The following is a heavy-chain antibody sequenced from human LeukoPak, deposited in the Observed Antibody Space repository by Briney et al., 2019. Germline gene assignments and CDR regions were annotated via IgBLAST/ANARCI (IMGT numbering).Heavy chain of an antibody. V-gene: IGHV4-34*01. J-gene: IGHJ3*02. Sequence: PSETLSLTCAVYGGSFSGYYWSWIRQPPGKGLEWIGEINHSGSTNYNPSLKSRVTISVDRSKNQFSLKLTSVTAADTAVYYCARDGAFDIWGQGTMVTVSS. CDR1: GGSFSGYY. CDR2: INHSGST. CDR3: ARDGAFDI.